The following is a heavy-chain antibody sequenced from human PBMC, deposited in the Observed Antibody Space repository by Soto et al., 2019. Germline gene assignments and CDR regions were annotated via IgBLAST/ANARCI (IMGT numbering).Heavy chain of an antibody. V-gene: IGHV4-34*01. CDR1: GGSFSGYY. Sequence: QVQLQQWGAGLLKPSETLSLTCAVYGGSFSGYYWSWIRQPPGKGLEWSGEINHSGSTNYNPSLKRRVTISVDTSKNRFSLKLSSVTAADTAVYYCARGSKGGLGRPLDYWGQGTLVTVSS. D-gene: IGHD2-15*01. CDR3: ARGSKGGLGRPLDY. CDR2: INHSGST. J-gene: IGHJ4*02.